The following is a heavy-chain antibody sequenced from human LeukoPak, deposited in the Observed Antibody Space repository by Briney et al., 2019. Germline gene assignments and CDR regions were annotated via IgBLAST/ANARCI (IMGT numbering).Heavy chain of an antibody. Sequence: PGGSLRLSCAASGFTFSDYYMSWIRQAPGKGLEWVSYISSSSSYTDYADSVKGRFTISRDNAKNSLNLQMNSLRAEDTAVYYCARDFGYSGYSDYWGQGTLVTVSS. CDR1: GFTFSDYY. D-gene: IGHD5-12*01. J-gene: IGHJ4*02. CDR2: ISSSSSYT. V-gene: IGHV3-11*05. CDR3: ARDFGYSGYSDY.